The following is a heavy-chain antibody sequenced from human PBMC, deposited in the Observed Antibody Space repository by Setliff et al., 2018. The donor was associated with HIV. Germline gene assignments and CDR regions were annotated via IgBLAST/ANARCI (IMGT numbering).Heavy chain of an antibody. CDR3: ARDYYDSSGYIFFPGLPDY. CDR2: ISAYNGNT. CDR1: GGTFSSYA. J-gene: IGHJ4*02. Sequence: AASVKVSCKASGGTFSSYAISWVRQAPGQGLEWMGWISAYNGNTNYAQKLQGRVTMTTDTSTSTAYMELRSLRSDDTAVYYCARDYYDSSGYIFFPGLPDYWGQGTLVTVSS. V-gene: IGHV1-18*01. D-gene: IGHD3-22*01.